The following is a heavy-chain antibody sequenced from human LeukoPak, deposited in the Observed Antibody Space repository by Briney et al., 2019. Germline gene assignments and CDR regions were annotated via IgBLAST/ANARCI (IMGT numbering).Heavy chain of an antibody. CDR1: GFTFSSYA. V-gene: IGHV3-23*01. D-gene: IGHD3-9*01. J-gene: IGHJ5*02. Sequence: HAGGSLRLSCAASGFTFSSYAMSWVRQAPGKGLEWVSAISGSGGSTYYADSVKGRFTISRDNSKNTLYLQMNSLRAEDTAVYYCAKVRNYDILTGYFPNNWFDPWGQGTLVTVSS. CDR3: AKVRNYDILTGYFPNNWFDP. CDR2: ISGSGGST.